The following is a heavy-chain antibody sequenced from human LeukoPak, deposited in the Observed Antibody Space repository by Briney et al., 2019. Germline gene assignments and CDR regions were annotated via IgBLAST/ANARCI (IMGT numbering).Heavy chain of an antibody. J-gene: IGHJ4*02. D-gene: IGHD1-20*01. Sequence: GGSRRLSCTASGFTFNRDWTAWVRQAPGKGLEWVANIKDDGSDKYYVDSVKGRFSISKDNAKNSLYLQMNSLRVEDTAVYYCVPLNWNPPGDFDRWGQGTLVTVSS. V-gene: IGHV3-7*01. CDR2: IKDDGSDK. CDR3: VPLNWNPPGDFDR. CDR1: GFTFNRDW.